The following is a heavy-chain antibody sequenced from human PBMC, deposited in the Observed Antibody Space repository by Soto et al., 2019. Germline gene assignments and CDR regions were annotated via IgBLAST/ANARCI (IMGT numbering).Heavy chain of an antibody. Sequence: ASVKVSCKASGYTFTRYTMNWVRQAPGQRLEWMGWINPDNGNTKSSQKFQDRVIITRDASASTAYMDLSSLRSEDTAVYYCARGIATGQLDPWGQGTLVTVSS. CDR3: ARGIATGQLDP. D-gene: IGHD2-15*01. J-gene: IGHJ5*02. CDR2: INPDNGNT. V-gene: IGHV1-3*01. CDR1: GYTFTRYT.